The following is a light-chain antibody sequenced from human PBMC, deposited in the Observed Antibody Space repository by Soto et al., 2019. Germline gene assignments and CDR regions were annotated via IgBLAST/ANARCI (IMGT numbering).Light chain of an antibody. CDR1: QSLLHSNGYNY. V-gene: IGKV2-28*01. CDR2: LGS. J-gene: IGKJ4*02. Sequence: DLVMTQSPLSLPVTPGEPASISCRSSQSLLHSNGYNYLDWYLQKPGQSPQLLIYLGSNRASGVPDRFSGSGSGTDFTLKISRVEAEDVGVYYGMQALQTPPEFGGGTKVEIK. CDR3: MQALQTPPE.